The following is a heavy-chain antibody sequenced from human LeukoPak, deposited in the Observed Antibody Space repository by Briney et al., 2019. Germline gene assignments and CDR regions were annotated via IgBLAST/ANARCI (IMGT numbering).Heavy chain of an antibody. J-gene: IGHJ4*02. CDR2: ISWNSGSI. Sequence: GGSLRLSCAASGFTFDDYAMHWVRQAPGKGLEWVSGISWNSGSIGYADSVEGRFTISRDNAKNSLYLQMNSLRAEDMALYYCAKDIGRYYYDSSGYYDYWGQGTLVTVSS. CDR1: GFTFDDYA. D-gene: IGHD3-22*01. V-gene: IGHV3-9*03. CDR3: AKDIGRYYYDSSGYYDY.